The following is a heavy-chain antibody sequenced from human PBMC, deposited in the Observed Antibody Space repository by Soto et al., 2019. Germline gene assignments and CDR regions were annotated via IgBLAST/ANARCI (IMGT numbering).Heavy chain of an antibody. V-gene: IGHV3-74*01. CDR2: INSDGSGT. CDR1: GFTFNSYW. Sequence: GGSLRLSCAASGFTFNSYWMHWVRQAPGKGLVWVSRINSDGSGTSYADFVEGRFTISRDNAKNTLYFQMNSLRAEDTAVYYCIRDFGEVGSTNAFDIWGQRTMVTVSS. J-gene: IGHJ3*02. CDR3: IRDFGEVGSTNAFDI. D-gene: IGHD1-26*01.